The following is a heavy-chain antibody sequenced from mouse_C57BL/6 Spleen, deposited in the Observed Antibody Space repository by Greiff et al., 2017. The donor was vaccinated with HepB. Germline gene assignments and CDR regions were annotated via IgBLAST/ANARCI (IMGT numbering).Heavy chain of an antibody. D-gene: IGHD1-1*01. V-gene: IGHV1-69*01. Sequence: QVQLQQPGAELVMPGASVKLSCKASGYTFTSYWMHWVKQRPGQGLEWIGEIDPSDSYTNYNQKFKGKSTLTVDKSSSTAYMQLSSVTSEDSAVYSCARDGSSPYYFDYWGQGTTLTVSS. CDR3: ARDGSSPYYFDY. CDR1: GYTFTSYW. J-gene: IGHJ2*01. CDR2: IDPSDSYT.